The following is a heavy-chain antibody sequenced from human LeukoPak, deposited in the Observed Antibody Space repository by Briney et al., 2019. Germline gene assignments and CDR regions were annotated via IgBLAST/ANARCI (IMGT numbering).Heavy chain of an antibody. CDR2: ISYDGSNK. J-gene: IGHJ4*02. CDR3: AREWELTNFDY. D-gene: IGHD1-26*01. CDR1: GFTFSSYA. V-gene: IGHV3-30-3*01. Sequence: GGSLRLSCAASGFTFSSYAMHWVRQAPGKGLEWVAVISYDGSNKYYADSVKGRFTISRDNSKNTLYLQMNSLRAEDTAVYYCAREWELTNFDYWGQGTLVAVSS.